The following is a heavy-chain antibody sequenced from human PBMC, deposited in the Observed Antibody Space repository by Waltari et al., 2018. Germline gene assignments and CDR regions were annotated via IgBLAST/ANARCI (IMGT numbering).Heavy chain of an antibody. CDR3: AKAHGCSGGSCPSDY. Sequence: EVQLLESGGGLVQPGGSLRLSCAASGFTFSSYAMSWVRKAPGKGLEWVSAISGSGGSTYYADSVKGRFTISRDNSKNTLYLQMNSLRAEDTAVYYCAKAHGCSGGSCPSDYWGQGTLVTVSS. CDR2: ISGSGGST. J-gene: IGHJ4*02. CDR1: GFTFSSYA. V-gene: IGHV3-23*01. D-gene: IGHD2-15*01.